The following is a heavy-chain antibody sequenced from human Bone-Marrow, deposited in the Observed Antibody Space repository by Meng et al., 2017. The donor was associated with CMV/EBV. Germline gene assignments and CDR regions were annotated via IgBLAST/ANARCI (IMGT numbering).Heavy chain of an antibody. CDR2: ISSSGSTI. CDR3: AKDLLSGYDSSGYYYDYYYYYGMDV. V-gene: IGHV3-11*04. D-gene: IGHD3-22*01. CDR1: GFTFSDYY. Sequence: GESLKISCAASGFTFSDYYMNWIRQAPGKGLEWVSYISSSGSTIYYADSVKGRFTISRDNAKNSLYLHMSSLRAEDTAVYYCAKDLLSGYDSSGYYYDYYYYYGMDVWGQGTTVTVSS. J-gene: IGHJ6*02.